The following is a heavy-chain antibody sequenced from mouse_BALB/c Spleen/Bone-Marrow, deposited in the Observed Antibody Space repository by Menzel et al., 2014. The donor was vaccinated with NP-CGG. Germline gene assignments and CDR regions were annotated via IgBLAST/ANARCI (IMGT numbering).Heavy chain of an antibody. CDR3: ARYDYAMDY. V-gene: IGHV1S41*01. J-gene: IGHJ4*01. CDR1: GYTFTNFW. CDR2: IAPGSGTT. Sequence: DPVKPGASVKLSCKASGYTFTNFWSNWIKQRPGQGLEWIGRIAPGSGTTYYNEMFKGKATLTVDTSSSTAYIQLSSLSSEDSAVYFCARYDYAMDYWGQGTSVTVSS. D-gene: IGHD2-3*01.